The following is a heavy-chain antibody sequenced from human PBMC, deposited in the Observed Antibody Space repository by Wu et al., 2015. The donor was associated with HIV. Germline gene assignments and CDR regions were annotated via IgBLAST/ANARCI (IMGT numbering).Heavy chain of an antibody. J-gene: IGHJ3*02. CDR3: ASVVRGVIISDAFDI. CDR1: GGTFSNYA. D-gene: IGHD3-10*02. Sequence: QVHLLQSGAEVKKSGSSVRVSCKASGGTFSNYALSWVRQAPGQGLEWMGRLIPMYGTADYAQKFQGRVTITADESTSTAYMELSSLRSEDTAVYYCASVVRGVIISDAFDIWGQGTMVTVSS. CDR2: LIPMYGTA. V-gene: IGHV1-69*13.